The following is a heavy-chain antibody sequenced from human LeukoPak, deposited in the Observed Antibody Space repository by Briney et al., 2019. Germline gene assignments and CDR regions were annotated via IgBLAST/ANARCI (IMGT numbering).Heavy chain of an antibody. CDR1: GFTFSTYA. D-gene: IGHD2-2*01. V-gene: IGHV3-64*01. Sequence: GGSLRLSCAASGFTFSTYAMHWVRQAPGKGLEYVSSISDSGGSTFYANSVKGRFTISRDNSKNTLYLQMGSLRAEDMAVYYCARRYCSSTTCSHFGQWGQGTLVTVSS. CDR2: ISDSGGST. J-gene: IGHJ4*02. CDR3: ARRYCSSTTCSHFGQ.